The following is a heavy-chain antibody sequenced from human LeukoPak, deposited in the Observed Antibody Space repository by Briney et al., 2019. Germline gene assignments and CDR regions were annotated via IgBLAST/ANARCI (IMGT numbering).Heavy chain of an antibody. V-gene: IGHV3-20*04. Sequence: GGSLRLSCAASGFTFSSYAMSWVRQAPGKGLEWVSGINWNGGSTGYADSAKGRFTISRDNAKNSLYLQMNSLRAEDTALYYCARKRGSYSGSYPLDYWGRGTLVTVSS. CDR1: GFTFSSYA. CDR3: ARKRGSYSGSYPLDY. D-gene: IGHD1-26*01. J-gene: IGHJ4*02. CDR2: INWNGGST.